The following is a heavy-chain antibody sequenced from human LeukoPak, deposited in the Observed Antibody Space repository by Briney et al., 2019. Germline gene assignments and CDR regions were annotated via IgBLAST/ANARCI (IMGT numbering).Heavy chain of an antibody. CDR1: GGSISSYY. Sequence: SETLSLTCTVSGGSISSYYLSWFRQPPGKGLEWIGYIYYSGSTNYNPSLKSRVTISVDTSKNQFSLKLTSVTAADTAVYYCARGVPEYYDFWSGYFYYFDYWGQGTLVTVSS. D-gene: IGHD3-3*01. CDR2: IYYSGST. CDR3: ARGVPEYYDFWSGYFYYFDY. V-gene: IGHV4-59*01. J-gene: IGHJ4*02.